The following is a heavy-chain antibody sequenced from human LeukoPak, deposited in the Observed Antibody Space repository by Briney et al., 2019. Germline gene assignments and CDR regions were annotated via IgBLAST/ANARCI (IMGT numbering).Heavy chain of an antibody. Sequence: GESLKISCKGSGYSFTSYWIGWVRQMPGKGLEWRGIIYPGDSDTRYSPSFQGQVTISADKSITTAYLQWSSLKASDTAMYYCARDSMYSNSRFDAFDIWGQGTMVTVPS. D-gene: IGHD6-6*01. CDR2: IYPGDSDT. CDR3: ARDSMYSNSRFDAFDI. CDR1: GYSFTSYW. J-gene: IGHJ3*02. V-gene: IGHV5-51*01.